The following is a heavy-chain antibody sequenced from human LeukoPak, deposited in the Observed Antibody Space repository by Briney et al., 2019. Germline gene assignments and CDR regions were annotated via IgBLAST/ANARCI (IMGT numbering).Heavy chain of an antibody. Sequence: QPGGSLRLSCAASGFSFSLYWMSWVRQTPGEGLEWVANIKDDGSNIYYVDSVKGRFTISRDNAKNSLSLQMNSLRAEDTAVYYCARDGSSLLPGTAQHYYMDVWGKGTTVTVSS. D-gene: IGHD6-13*01. CDR3: ARDGSSLLPGTAQHYYMDV. CDR1: GFSFSLYW. CDR2: IKDDGSNI. V-gene: IGHV3-7*01. J-gene: IGHJ6*03.